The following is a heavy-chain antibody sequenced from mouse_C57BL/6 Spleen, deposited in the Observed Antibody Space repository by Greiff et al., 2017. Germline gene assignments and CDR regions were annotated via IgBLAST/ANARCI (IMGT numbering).Heavy chain of an antibody. CDR1: GYAFSSSW. V-gene: IGHV1-82*01. CDR3: ARGADYDVAMDY. J-gene: IGHJ4*01. CDR2: IYPGDGDT. Sequence: VQLQQSGPELVKPGASVKISCKASGYAFSSSWMNWVKQRPGKGLEWIGRIYPGDGDTNYNGKFKGKATLTADKSSSTAYMQLSSLTSEDSAVYFCARGADYDVAMDYWGQGTSVTVSS. D-gene: IGHD2-4*01.